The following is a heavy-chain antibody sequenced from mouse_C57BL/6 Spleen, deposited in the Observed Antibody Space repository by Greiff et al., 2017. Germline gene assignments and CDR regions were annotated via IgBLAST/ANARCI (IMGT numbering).Heavy chain of an antibody. CDR3: ARSQLRPFAY. D-gene: IGHD4-1*02. CDR1: GFTFTDYY. J-gene: IGHJ3*01. V-gene: IGHV7-3*01. Sequence: EVMLVESGGGLVQPGGSLSLSCAASGFTFTDYYMSWVRQPPGKALEWLGFIRNKANGYTTEYSASVKGRFTISRDNSQSILYLQMNALRAEDSATYYCARSQLRPFAYWGQGTLVTVAA. CDR2: IRNKANGYTT.